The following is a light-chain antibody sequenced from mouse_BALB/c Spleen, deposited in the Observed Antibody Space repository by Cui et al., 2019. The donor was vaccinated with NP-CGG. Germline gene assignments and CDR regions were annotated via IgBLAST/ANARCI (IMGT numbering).Light chain of an antibody. CDR3: ALWYSNHWV. CDR1: SGAVTTSNY. J-gene: IGLJ1*01. Sequence: QAVVTQESVLTTSPGETVTLTCRSSSGAVTTSNYANWVQEIPDHLFTGLIGGTNNRAPGVPARFSGFLIGDKAALTITGAQTEDEAIYFCALWYSNHWVFGGGTKLTVL. CDR2: GTN. V-gene: IGLV1*01.